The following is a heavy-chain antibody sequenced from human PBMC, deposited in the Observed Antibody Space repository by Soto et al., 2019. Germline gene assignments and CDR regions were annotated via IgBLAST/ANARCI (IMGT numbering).Heavy chain of an antibody. J-gene: IGHJ4*02. Sequence: GGSLRLSCAASGFTFSSNYMTWVRQAPGKGLEWVAVIRYDGSNRYYADSVKGRFTISRDNSKNTLYLQMNSLRAEDTAVYYCARDLGSELRYFDWFHPFDYWGQGTLVTVSS. CDR2: IRYDGSNR. V-gene: IGHV3-33*08. CDR3: ARDLGSELRYFDWFHPFDY. CDR1: GFTFSSNY. D-gene: IGHD3-9*01.